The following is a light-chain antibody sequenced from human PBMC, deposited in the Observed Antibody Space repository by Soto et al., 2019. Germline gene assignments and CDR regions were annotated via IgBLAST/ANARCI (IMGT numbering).Light chain of an antibody. CDR1: QSISNW. Sequence: DIQMTQSPSTLSASVGDRVTITCRASQSISNWLAWYQLKPGKAPKLLIYKASSLESGVPSRFSGSGSGTEFTLTISSLQPDDFATYYCQQYNPYPTWTFGQGTKVEIK. CDR2: KAS. J-gene: IGKJ1*01. CDR3: QQYNPYPTWT. V-gene: IGKV1-5*03.